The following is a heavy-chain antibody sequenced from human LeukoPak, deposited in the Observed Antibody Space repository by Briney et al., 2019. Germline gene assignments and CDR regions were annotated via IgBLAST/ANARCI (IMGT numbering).Heavy chain of an antibody. V-gene: IGHV3-9*01. CDR3: ARDKIVGATHFDS. D-gene: IGHD1-26*01. Sequence: GGSLRLSCAASGSTFDDYAMHWVRQAPGKGLEWVSGISWNSGSIAYADSVKGRFTISRDNAKNSLHLEMNSLRAEDTAVYYCARDKIVGATHFDSWGQGTLVTVSS. CDR2: ISWNSGSI. CDR1: GSTFDDYA. J-gene: IGHJ4*02.